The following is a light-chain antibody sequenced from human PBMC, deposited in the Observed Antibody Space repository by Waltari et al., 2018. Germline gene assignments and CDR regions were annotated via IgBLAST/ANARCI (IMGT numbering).Light chain of an antibody. V-gene: IGLV3-1*01. CDR2: QDN. CDR3: AAWDNSTFVL. Sequence: SFELTQTPSVSVSPGQTARITCSGDILEGKYVFWYKHKPGPSPVLFISQDNLRPSGIPERFSGSNSGNTATLTISGTQAMDEADYYCAAWDNSTFVLFGGGTKVTVL. CDR1: ILEGKY. J-gene: IGLJ2*01.